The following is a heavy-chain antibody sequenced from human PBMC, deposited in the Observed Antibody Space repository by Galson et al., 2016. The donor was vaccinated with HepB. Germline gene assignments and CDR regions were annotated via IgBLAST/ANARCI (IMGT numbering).Heavy chain of an antibody. V-gene: IGHV3-33*01. CDR1: GFTLSSFG. D-gene: IGHD1-1*01. CDR2: IWSDGSNK. J-gene: IGHJ4*02. CDR3: ARGGRNDVSDY. Sequence: SLRLSCAASGFTLSSFGMHWVRQAPGKGLEWVALIWSDGSNKYNADSVKGRFTISRDNSKNTLYLQMNSLSVDDTAVYYCARGGRNDVSDYWGQGTLVTVSS.